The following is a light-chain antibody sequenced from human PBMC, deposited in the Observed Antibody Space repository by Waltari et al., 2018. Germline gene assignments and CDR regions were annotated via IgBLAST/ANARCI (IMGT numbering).Light chain of an antibody. CDR2: GAS. Sequence: DIQMTQSPSSLSVSLGDRVTITCRASHSISIYLHWYQQKPGEAPKLLLYGASSWQSGVPSRFSGSGSGTDFSLIISRLQPEESATDYCQQSYNSPRPFGQGTKLEIK. J-gene: IGKJ2*01. V-gene: IGKV1-39*01. CDR1: HSISIY. CDR3: QQSYNSPRP.